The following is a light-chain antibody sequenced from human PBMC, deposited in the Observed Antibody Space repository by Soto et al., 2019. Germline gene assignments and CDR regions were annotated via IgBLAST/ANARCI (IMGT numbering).Light chain of an antibody. V-gene: IGKV3-20*01. CDR3: QQYGRSPPVT. J-gene: IGKJ5*01. CDR1: QSISSSY. Sequence: EIVLTQSPGTLSLSPGESATLSCRASQSISSSYLAWYQQKPGQAPRLLIYGASSRATGIPDRFSGSGSGTDFTLTISRLEPEDFAVYYCQQYGRSPPVTFGQGTRLEMK. CDR2: GAS.